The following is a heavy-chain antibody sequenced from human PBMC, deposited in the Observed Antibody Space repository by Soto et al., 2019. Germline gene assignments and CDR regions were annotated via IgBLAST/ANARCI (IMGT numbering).Heavy chain of an antibody. CDR2: ISAYNGKT. CDR1: GYTFTSYG. Sequence: ASVKVSCKASGYTFTSYGISWVRQAPGQGLEGMGWISAYNGKTNYAQKLQGRVTMTTDTSTSTAYMELRSLRSDDTAVYYCARDHSVAVAGTWYFDYWGQGTMITVSS. J-gene: IGHJ4*02. V-gene: IGHV1-18*01. D-gene: IGHD6-19*01. CDR3: ARDHSVAVAGTWYFDY.